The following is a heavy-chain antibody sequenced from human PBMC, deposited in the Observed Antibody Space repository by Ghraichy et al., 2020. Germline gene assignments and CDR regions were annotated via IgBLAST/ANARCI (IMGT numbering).Heavy chain of an antibody. CDR3: ARLSSLGFYSRRYYFDY. CDR1: GGSISSYY. CDR2: IYYSGST. V-gene: IGHV4-59*08. D-gene: IGHD2-21*01. Sequence: SETLSLTCTVSGGSISSYYWSWIRQPPGKGLEWIGYIYYSGSTNYNPSLKSRVTISVDTSKNQFSLKLSSVTAADTAVYYCARLSSLGFYSRRYYFDYWGQGTLVTVSS. J-gene: IGHJ4*02.